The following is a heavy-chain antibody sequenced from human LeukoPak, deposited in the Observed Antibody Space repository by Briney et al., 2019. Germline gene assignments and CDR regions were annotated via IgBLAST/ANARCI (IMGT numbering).Heavy chain of an antibody. D-gene: IGHD6-19*01. CDR2: IYSSGAT. J-gene: IGHJ4*02. Sequence: SETLSLTCTVSGGSINSYYWSWIRQPAGKGLEWIGRIYSSGATNYNPSLKSRVTMSVDTSKNQFSLKLNSVTAADTAVYFCVRVSSGWSYYFDYWGQGTLVTVSS. CDR3: VRVSSGWSYYFDY. CDR1: GGSINSYY. V-gene: IGHV4-4*07.